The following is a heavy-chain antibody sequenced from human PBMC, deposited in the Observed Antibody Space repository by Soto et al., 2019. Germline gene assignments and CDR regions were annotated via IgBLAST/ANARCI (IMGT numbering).Heavy chain of an antibody. J-gene: IGHJ5*02. Sequence: PSETLSLTCTVSGGSISSYYWSWIRQPPGKGLEWIGYIYYSGSTNYNPSLKSRATISVDTSKNQFSLKLSSVTAADTAVYYCARVGTYYDFWSGHNWFDPWGQGTLVTVSS. V-gene: IGHV4-59*01. D-gene: IGHD3-3*01. CDR3: ARVGTYYDFWSGHNWFDP. CDR2: IYYSGST. CDR1: GGSISSYY.